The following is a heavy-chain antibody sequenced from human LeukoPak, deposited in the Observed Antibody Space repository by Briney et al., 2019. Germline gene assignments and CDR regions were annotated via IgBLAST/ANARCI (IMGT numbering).Heavy chain of an antibody. Sequence: GGSLRLSCAASGFTVSDNYMSWVRQAPGKGLEWVSVMYSRGDTYFADSVKGRFTFSRDISKNTLYLQMNGLRTEDTAMYYCARDAPQVPAAGVLASWGQGTLVTVSS. V-gene: IGHV3-53*01. CDR1: GFTVSDNY. J-gene: IGHJ5*02. CDR2: MYSRGDT. D-gene: IGHD6-13*01. CDR3: ARDAPQVPAAGVLAS.